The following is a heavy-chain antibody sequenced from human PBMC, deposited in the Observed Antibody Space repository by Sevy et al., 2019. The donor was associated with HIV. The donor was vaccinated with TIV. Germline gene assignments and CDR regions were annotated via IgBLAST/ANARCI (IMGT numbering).Heavy chain of an antibody. CDR3: AKFAGHFPHFDF. D-gene: IGHD2-21*01. CDR1: GFTFSTYS. CDR2: ISDTGTST. V-gene: IGHV3-23*01. J-gene: IGHJ4*02. Sequence: GGSLRLSCAASGFTFSTYSMTWVRQAPRKGLEWVSAISDTGTSTYYTDSVEGRFTISRDNSKSTLFLHMNSLRAEDTALYYSAKFAGHFPHFDFRGLGTLVTVSS.